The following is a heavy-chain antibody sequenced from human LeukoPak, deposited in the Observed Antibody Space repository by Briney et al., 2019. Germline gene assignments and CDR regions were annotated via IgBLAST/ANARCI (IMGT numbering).Heavy chain of an antibody. CDR3: ARERLIYFDY. D-gene: IGHD6-19*01. V-gene: IGHV3-21*01. CDR1: GFTFSSYS. CDR2: ISSSSSYI. J-gene: IGHJ4*02. Sequence: GGSLRLSCAASGFTFSSYSMNWVRQVPGKGLEWVSSISSSSSYIYYADSVKGRFTISRDNAKNSLYLQMNSLRAEDTAVYYCARERLIYFDYWGQGTLVTVSS.